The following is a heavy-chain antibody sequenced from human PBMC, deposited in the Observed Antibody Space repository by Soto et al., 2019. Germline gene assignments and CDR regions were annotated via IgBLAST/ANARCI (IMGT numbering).Heavy chain of an antibody. CDR1: GGSFSGYY. J-gene: IGHJ5*02. D-gene: IGHD5-18*01. Sequence: PSETLSLTCAVYGGSFSGYYWSRIRQPPGKGLEWIGEINHSGSTNYNPSLKSRVTISVDTSKNQFSLKLSSVTAADTAVYYCARVRYSYGYRRWFDPWGQGTLVTVSS. CDR3: ARVRYSYGYRRWFDP. V-gene: IGHV4-34*01. CDR2: INHSGST.